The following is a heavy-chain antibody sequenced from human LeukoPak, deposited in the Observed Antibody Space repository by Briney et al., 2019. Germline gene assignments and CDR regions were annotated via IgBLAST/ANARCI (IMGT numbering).Heavy chain of an antibody. CDR3: ARSWNGPDDAFDI. J-gene: IGHJ3*02. V-gene: IGHV1-2*02. CDR1: GYTFTGYY. D-gene: IGHD1-1*01. CDR2: INPNSGGT. Sequence: ASVNVSCKASGYTFTGYYMHWVRQAPGQGLEWMGWINPNSGGTNYAQKFQGRVTMTRDPSISTAYMELSRLRSDDTAVYYGARSWNGPDDAFDIWGQGTMVTVSS.